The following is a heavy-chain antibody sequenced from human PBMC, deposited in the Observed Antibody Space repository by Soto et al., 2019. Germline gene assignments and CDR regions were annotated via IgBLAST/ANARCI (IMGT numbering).Heavy chain of an antibody. CDR2: IYHSGST. V-gene: IGHV4-4*02. Sequence: SEHPAITIAVYGGSISSSNWWSWVRQPPGKGLEWIGEIYHSGSTNYNPSLKSRVTISVDKSKNQFSLKLSSVTAADTAVYYCAIDWHTMVRGVLRGGGFDPCGQGYRVT. CDR3: AIDWHTMVRGVLRGGGFDP. J-gene: IGHJ5*02. CDR1: GGSISSSNW. D-gene: IGHD3-10*01.